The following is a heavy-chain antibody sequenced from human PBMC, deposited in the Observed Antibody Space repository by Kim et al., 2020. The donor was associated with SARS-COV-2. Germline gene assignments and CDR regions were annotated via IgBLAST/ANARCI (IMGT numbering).Heavy chain of an antibody. CDR2: IIPIYTTA. V-gene: IGHV1-69*13. CDR3: ARDLRRTFYDSSGYASGMDY. D-gene: IGHD3-22*01. J-gene: IGHJ4*02. Sequence: SVKVSCKASGGTFSIYAINWVRQAPGHGLEWMGGIIPIYTTANYAQKFQGRVTITADESTNTAYMELSSLGSEDTAVYYCARDLRRTFYDSSGYASGMDYWGQGTLVTVSS. CDR1: GGTFSIYA.